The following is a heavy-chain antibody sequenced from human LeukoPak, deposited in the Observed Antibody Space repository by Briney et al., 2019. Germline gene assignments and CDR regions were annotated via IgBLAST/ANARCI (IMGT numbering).Heavy chain of an antibody. V-gene: IGHV4-59*01. Sequence: PSETLSLTCTVSGGSISSYYWSWIRQPPGKGLEWIGYIYYSGSTNYNPSLKSRVTISVDTSKNQFSLKLSSVTAADTAVYYCARGVGVRGAATFDYWGQGTLVTVSS. J-gene: IGHJ4*02. CDR1: GGSISSYY. CDR2: IYYSGST. CDR3: ARGVGVRGAATFDY. D-gene: IGHD3-10*01.